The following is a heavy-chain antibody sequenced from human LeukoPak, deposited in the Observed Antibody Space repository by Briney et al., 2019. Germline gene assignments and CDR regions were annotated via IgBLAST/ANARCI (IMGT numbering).Heavy chain of an antibody. CDR1: GFTLSTYA. J-gene: IGHJ4*02. CDR2: INSDGSRT. Sequence: PGGSLRLSCAASGFTLSTYAMTWVRQAPGKGLVWVSRINSDGSRTNYADCVKGRFTISRDNAKNTVFLQMNSLRAEDAAVYYCARVITGSTYGQFDYWGQGALATVSS. CDR3: ARVITGSTYGQFDY. D-gene: IGHD5-18*01. V-gene: IGHV3-74*01.